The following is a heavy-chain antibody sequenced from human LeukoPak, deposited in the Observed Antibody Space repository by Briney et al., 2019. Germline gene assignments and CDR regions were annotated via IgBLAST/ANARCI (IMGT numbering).Heavy chain of an antibody. CDR2: IAPDGSRT. D-gene: IGHD3-22*01. Sequence: GGSLRLSCAASGFTLSAYWMHWVRQAPGRGLVWVSRIAPDGSRTDYADSVKGRFTISSDNAKNTLYLQLNSLRPEDTALYYCTMVILAPRDYWGQGALVTVSS. CDR1: GFTLSAYW. CDR3: TMVILAPRDY. J-gene: IGHJ4*02. V-gene: IGHV3-74*01.